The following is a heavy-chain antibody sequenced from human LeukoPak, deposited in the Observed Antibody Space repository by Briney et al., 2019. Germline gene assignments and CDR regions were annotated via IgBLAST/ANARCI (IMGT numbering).Heavy chain of an antibody. D-gene: IGHD1-1*01. Sequence: GGSLRLSCAASGFTFSSYAMHWVRQAPGKGLQLVAFIRYDGSNKYYGDSVKGRFTISRDNSKNTFYLQMNSLRAEDTAVYYCAKDGYVDAFDIWGQGIVVTVSS. J-gene: IGHJ3*02. V-gene: IGHV3-30*02. CDR3: AKDGYVDAFDI. CDR2: IRYDGSNK. CDR1: GFTFSSYA.